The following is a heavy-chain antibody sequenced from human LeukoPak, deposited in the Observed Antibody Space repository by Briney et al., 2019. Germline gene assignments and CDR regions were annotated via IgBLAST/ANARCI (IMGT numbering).Heavy chain of an antibody. J-gene: IGHJ5*02. Sequence: TSETLSLTCAVYGGSFSGYYWSWIRQPPGKGLEWIGEINHSGSTNYSPPLKRRVTISVDTSNNQFSLKLSSVTAADTAVYYCARRDYCTSTTCYESYNWLDPWGQGTLVTVSS. CDR1: GGSFSGYY. V-gene: IGHV4-34*01. CDR2: INHSGST. D-gene: IGHD2-2*01. CDR3: ARRDYCTSTTCYESYNWLDP.